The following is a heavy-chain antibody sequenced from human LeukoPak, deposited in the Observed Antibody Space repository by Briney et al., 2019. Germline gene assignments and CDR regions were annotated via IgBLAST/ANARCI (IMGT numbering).Heavy chain of an antibody. CDR1: VFTFSRSW. D-gene: IGHD4-17*01. CDR2: IYIDGSST. CDR3: ARAHLHYGDSIHDLDY. J-gene: IGHJ4*02. V-gene: IGHV3-74*01. Sequence: GGSLRLSRVAPVFTFSRSWMHWVRQAPEKGLVWVARIYIDGSSTSYADSVKGRFTISRDNAKNTLYLQMNSLRAEDTAVYYCARAHLHYGDSIHDLDYWGQGTLVTVSS.